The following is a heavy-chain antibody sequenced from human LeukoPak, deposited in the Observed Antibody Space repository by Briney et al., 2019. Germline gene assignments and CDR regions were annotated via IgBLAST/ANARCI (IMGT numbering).Heavy chain of an antibody. CDR1: GGSISSYY. J-gene: IGHJ6*02. CDR3: ARGTYSTSLCGMDV. D-gene: IGHD2-2*01. V-gene: IGHV4-59*12. CDR2: IYYSGST. Sequence: PSETLSLTCTVSGGSISSYYWSWIRQPPGKGLEWIGYIYYSGSTNYNPSLKSRVTISVDTSKNQFSLKLSSVTAADTAVYYCARGTYSTSLCGMDVWGQGTTVTVSS.